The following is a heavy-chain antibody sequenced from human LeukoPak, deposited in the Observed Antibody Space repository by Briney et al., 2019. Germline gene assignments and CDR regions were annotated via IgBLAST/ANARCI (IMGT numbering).Heavy chain of an antibody. Sequence: SETLSLTCAVYGGSFSDYYWSWIRQPPGKGLEWIGEINHSGNSNYNPSLKSRVTISVDTSKNQFSLKLSSVTAADTAVYYCARDHSSGYKTFDYWGQGTLVTVSS. CDR1: GGSFSDYY. CDR3: ARDHSSGYKTFDY. V-gene: IGHV4-34*01. CDR2: INHSGNS. D-gene: IGHD3-22*01. J-gene: IGHJ4*02.